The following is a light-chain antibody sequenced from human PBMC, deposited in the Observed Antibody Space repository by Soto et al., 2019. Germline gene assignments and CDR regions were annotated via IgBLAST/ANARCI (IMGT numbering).Light chain of an antibody. V-gene: IGLV1-51*01. Sequence: QPPSVSAAPGQKVTISCSGSSSNIGGNSVSWYQQLPGTAPKLLIYDDNKRPSGIPDRFSGSKSGTSATLGITGFQTGDEADYYCGSWDSSLSAYVVGIGTKVTV. CDR3: GSWDSSLSAYV. CDR2: DDN. CDR1: SSNIGGNS. J-gene: IGLJ1*01.